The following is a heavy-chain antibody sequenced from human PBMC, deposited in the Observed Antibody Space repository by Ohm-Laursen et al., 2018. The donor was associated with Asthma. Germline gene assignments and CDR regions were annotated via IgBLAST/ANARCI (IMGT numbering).Heavy chain of an antibody. CDR1: GFTFNSYG. Sequence: SSLRLSCAASGFTFNSYGIHWVRQAPGKGLEWVAVISFDGSNKYYADSVKGRFTISRDNSKNTLYLQMNSLRAEDTAVYYCARGNYYDSSGKENAVGYYFDYWGQGTLVTVSS. V-gene: IGHV3-30*03. CDR2: ISFDGSNK. J-gene: IGHJ4*02. D-gene: IGHD3-22*01. CDR3: ARGNYYDSSGKENAVGYYFDY.